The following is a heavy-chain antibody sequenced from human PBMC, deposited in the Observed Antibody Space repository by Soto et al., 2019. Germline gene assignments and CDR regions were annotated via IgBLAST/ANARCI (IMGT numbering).Heavy chain of an antibody. D-gene: IGHD3-10*01. J-gene: IGHJ4*02. CDR1: GFSLSTSGVG. V-gene: IGHV2-5*02. CDR2: IYWDDDK. Sequence: QITLKESDPTLVKPTQPLTLTCTFSGFSLSTSGVGVGWIRQPPGKALEWLALIYWDDDKRYSPSLKSRLTITKDTSKNQVVLTMTNMDPVDTATYYCAHSLWFGESNHFDYWGQGTLVTVSS. CDR3: AHSLWFGESNHFDY.